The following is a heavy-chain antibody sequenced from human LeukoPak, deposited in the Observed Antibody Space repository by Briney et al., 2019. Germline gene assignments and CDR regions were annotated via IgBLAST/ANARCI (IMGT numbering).Heavy chain of an antibody. J-gene: IGHJ6*03. D-gene: IGHD2-15*01. V-gene: IGHV5-51*01. Sequence: RGESLKISCKGSGYSFTSYWIGWVRQMPGKGLEWMGIIYPGDSDTRYSPSFQGQVTISADKSISTAYLQWSSLKASDTAMYYCARHLPDCSGGSCYSFGSHYYYYYYMDVWGKGTTVTISS. CDR1: GYSFTSYW. CDR2: IYPGDSDT. CDR3: ARHLPDCSGGSCYSFGSHYYYYYYMDV.